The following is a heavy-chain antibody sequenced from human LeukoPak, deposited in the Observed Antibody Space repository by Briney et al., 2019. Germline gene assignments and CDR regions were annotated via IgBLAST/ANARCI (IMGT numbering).Heavy chain of an antibody. V-gene: IGHV3-7*04. D-gene: IGHD3-10*01. Sequence: PGGSLRLSCAASGFTFSSNCMSWVRQAPGRGLECVANITPDGSKKYCVDSVKGGFTVSRDNAKNTLDLQMNSLRTEDTAVYYCERDYNWGQGTLVTVSS. CDR1: GFTFSSNC. J-gene: IGHJ4*02. CDR2: ITPDGSKK. CDR3: ERDYN.